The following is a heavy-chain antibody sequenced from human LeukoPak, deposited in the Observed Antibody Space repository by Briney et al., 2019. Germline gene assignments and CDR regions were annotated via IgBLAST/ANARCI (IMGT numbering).Heavy chain of an antibody. CDR1: GFTVSSNS. V-gene: IGHV3-66*03. J-gene: IGHJ6*03. CDR3: AKARGSSGWSDMDV. Sequence: AGGSLRLSCTVSGFTVSSNSMSWVRQAPGKGLEWVSFIYSDNTHYSDSVKGRFTISRDNSKNTLYLQMNSLRVEDTAVYYCAKARGSSGWSDMDVWGKGTTVTVSS. D-gene: IGHD6-19*01. CDR2: IYSDNT.